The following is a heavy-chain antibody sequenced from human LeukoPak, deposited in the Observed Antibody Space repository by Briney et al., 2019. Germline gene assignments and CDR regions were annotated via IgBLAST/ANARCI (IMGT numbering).Heavy chain of an antibody. CDR3: ARGVSSRLYDYVWGSPKPTFDY. J-gene: IGHJ4*02. D-gene: IGHD3-16*01. CDR2: INPNSGNT. V-gene: IGHV1-8*02. Sequence: GASVKVSCKASGYTFTGYYMHWVRQAPGQGLEWMGWINPNSGNTGYAQKFQGRVTMTRNTSISTAYMELSSLRSEDTAVYYCARGVSSRLYDYVWGSPKPTFDYWGQGTLVTVSS. CDR1: GYTFTGYY.